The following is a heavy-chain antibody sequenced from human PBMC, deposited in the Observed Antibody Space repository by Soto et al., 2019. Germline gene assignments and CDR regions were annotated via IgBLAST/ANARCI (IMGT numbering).Heavy chain of an antibody. CDR1: GYTFTSYG. Sequence: QVQLVQSGAEVKKPGASVKVSCKASGYTFTSYGISWVRQAPGQGLEWMGWISAYNGNTNYAQKLQGRVTMTTDTSTSTAYMELRSLRSDDTAVYYCASSYYYGSWSYYPIDYWGQGTLVTVSS. J-gene: IGHJ4*02. D-gene: IGHD3-10*01. V-gene: IGHV1-18*01. CDR3: ASSYYYGSWSYYPIDY. CDR2: ISAYNGNT.